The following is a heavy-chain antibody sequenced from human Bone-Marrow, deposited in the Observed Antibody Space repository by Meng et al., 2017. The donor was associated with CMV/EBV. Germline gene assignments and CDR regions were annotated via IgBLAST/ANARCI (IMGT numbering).Heavy chain of an antibody. D-gene: IGHD6-13*01. J-gene: IGHJ4*02. V-gene: IGHV3-69-1*01. Sequence: GESLKISCAASGFTFSDYYMKWVRQAPGKGLEWVSSISSSTIYYADSVKGRFTISRDNAKNSLYLQMNSLRAEDTAVYYCAREVAAAGDYWGQGTLVTVSS. CDR2: ISSSTI. CDR1: GFTFSDYY. CDR3: AREVAAAGDY.